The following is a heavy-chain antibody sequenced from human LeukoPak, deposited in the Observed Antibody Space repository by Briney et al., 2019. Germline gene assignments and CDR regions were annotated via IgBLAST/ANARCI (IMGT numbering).Heavy chain of an antibody. CDR2: ISSSGAYI. CDR1: GFTFSSYS. Sequence: GGSLRLSCAASGFTFSSYSMNWVRQAPGKGLEWVSSISSSGAYIYYADSVKGRFTISRDNGKNSLYLQMNSLRDEDTAVFYFKRRTEYDILSGKNFGQYYFDYWGQGTLVTVSS. J-gene: IGHJ4*02. V-gene: IGHV3-21*01. D-gene: IGHD3-9*01. CDR3: KRRTEYDILSGKNFGQYYFDY.